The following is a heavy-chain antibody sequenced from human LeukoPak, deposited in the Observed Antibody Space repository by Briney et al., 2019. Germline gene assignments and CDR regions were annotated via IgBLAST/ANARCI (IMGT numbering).Heavy chain of an antibody. J-gene: IGHJ3*01. CDR3: ARSKSYAFDF. CDR2: IKYDGSEK. CDR1: GFTFSSNW. D-gene: IGHD6-13*01. V-gene: IGHV3-7*01. Sequence: GGSLRLSCVASGFTFSSNWMGWVRQAPGKGLEWLANIKYDGSEKYYVDSVEGRFSISRDNAKNSVFLEMNSLRAEDTAEYYCARSKSYAFDFWGQGTMVTVSS.